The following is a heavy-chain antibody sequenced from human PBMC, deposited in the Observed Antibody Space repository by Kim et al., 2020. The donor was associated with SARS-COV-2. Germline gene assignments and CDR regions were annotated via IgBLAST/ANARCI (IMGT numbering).Heavy chain of an antibody. CDR1: GFTVSSSY. Sequence: GGSLRLSCAASGFTVSSSYMSWVRQAPGKGLDWVAVIYSGGSANYADTVRGRFTVSRDSSENTLYLQMNNLRADDTAAYYCARREPTASLWYFDLWGRGT. CDR3: ARREPTASLWYFDL. CDR2: IYSGGSA. D-gene: IGHD2-2*01. J-gene: IGHJ2*01. V-gene: IGHV3-53*01.